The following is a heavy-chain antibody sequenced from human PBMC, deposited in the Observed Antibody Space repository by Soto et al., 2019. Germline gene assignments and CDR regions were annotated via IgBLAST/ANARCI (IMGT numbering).Heavy chain of an antibody. V-gene: IGHV3-21*01. CDR1: GFTLSSYS. Sequence: GGSLRLSCAASGFTLSSYSMNWVRQAPGKGLEWVSSISSSSSYIYYADSVKGRFTISRDNAKNSLYLQMNSLRAEDTAVYYCGRDLRNMVLYYYGMDVWRQGTTVTVSS. CDR2: ISSSSSYI. CDR3: GRDLRNMVLYYYGMDV. J-gene: IGHJ6*02. D-gene: IGHD3-10*01.